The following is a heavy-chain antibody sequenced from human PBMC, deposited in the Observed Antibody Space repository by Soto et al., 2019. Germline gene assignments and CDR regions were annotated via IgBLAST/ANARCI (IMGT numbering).Heavy chain of an antibody. D-gene: IGHD2-15*01. Sequence: QVQLQESGPGLVKPSETLSLTCTVSGGSVSSGSYYWSWIRQPPGKGLEWIGYIYYSGSTNYNPSLKSRVTISVDTSKNQFSLKLSSVTAADTAVYYCATQTGYCSGGSCYEDYWGQGTLLTVSS. CDR3: ATQTGYCSGGSCYEDY. CDR1: GGSVSSGSYY. V-gene: IGHV4-61*01. J-gene: IGHJ4*02. CDR2: IYYSGST.